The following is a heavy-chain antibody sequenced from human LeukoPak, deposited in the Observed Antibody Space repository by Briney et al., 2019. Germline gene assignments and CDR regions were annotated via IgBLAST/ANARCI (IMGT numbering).Heavy chain of an antibody. D-gene: IGHD3-22*01. CDR2: VNHSGYT. J-gene: IGHJ5*02. CDR1: GVSFSTYY. CDR3: ARNPKMYYYDSSGSFDP. V-gene: IGHV4-34*01. Sequence: SETLSLTCDVSGVSFSTYYWSWIRQSPEKGLEWIGEVNHSGYTNYNPSLKSRVTISVDTSKNQFSLKLSSVTAADTAVYYCARNPKMYYYDSSGSFDPWGQGTLVTVSS.